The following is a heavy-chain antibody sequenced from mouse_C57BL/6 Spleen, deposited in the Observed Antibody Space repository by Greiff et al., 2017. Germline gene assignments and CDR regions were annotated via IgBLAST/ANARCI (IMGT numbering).Heavy chain of an antibody. Sequence: VQLKQSGAELVKPGASVKLSCKASGYTFTEYTIHWVKQRSGQGLEWIGWFYPGSGSIKYNEKFKDKATLTADKSSSTVYMELSRLTSEDSAVYFCARHEDGGYYADYYAMDYWGQGTSVTVSS. V-gene: IGHV1-62-2*01. CDR3: ARHEDGGYYADYYAMDY. J-gene: IGHJ4*01. CDR1: GYTFTEYT. D-gene: IGHD2-3*01. CDR2: FYPGSGSI.